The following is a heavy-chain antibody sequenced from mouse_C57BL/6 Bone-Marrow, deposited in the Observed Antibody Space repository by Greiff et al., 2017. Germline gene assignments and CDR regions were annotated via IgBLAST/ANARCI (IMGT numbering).Heavy chain of an antibody. D-gene: IGHD2-1*01. V-gene: IGHV5-15*01. Sequence: EVQGVESGGGLVQPGGSLKLSCAASGFTFSDYGMAWVRQAPRKGPEWVSFISNLAYSIYYADPVTGLFTLSRENAKNTLYLEMSSLRAEDTAMYYCARKGGNYLYAMDYWGQGTSVTVSS. CDR3: ARKGGNYLYAMDY. CDR2: ISNLAYSI. J-gene: IGHJ4*01. CDR1: GFTFSDYG.